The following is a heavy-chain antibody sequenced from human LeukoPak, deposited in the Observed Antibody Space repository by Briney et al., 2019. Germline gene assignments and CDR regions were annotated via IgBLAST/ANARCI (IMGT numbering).Heavy chain of an antibody. Sequence: RESLKISCKGSGYSFTSYWIGWVRQMPGKGLEWMGIIYPGDSDTRYSPSFQGQVTISADKSISTAYLQWSSLKASDTAMYYCARRKAAAGSFTWADNWFDPWGQGTLVTVSS. D-gene: IGHD6-13*01. CDR1: GYSFTSYW. CDR3: ARRKAAAGSFTWADNWFDP. V-gene: IGHV5-51*01. CDR2: IYPGDSDT. J-gene: IGHJ5*02.